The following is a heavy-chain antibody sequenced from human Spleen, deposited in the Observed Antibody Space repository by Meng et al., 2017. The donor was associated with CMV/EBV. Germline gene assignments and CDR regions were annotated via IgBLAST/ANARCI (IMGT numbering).Heavy chain of an antibody. CDR2: ISAYNGNT. CDR3: ARGAGRITMIVVATPYYFDY. V-gene: IGHV1-18*01. D-gene: IGHD3-22*01. Sequence: ASVKVSCKASGYTFTSYDINWVRQATGQGLEWMGWISAYNGNTNYAQKLQGRVTMTTDTSTSTAYMELRSLRSDDTAVYYCARGAGRITMIVVATPYYFDYWGQGTLVTVSS. CDR1: GYTFTSYD. J-gene: IGHJ4*02.